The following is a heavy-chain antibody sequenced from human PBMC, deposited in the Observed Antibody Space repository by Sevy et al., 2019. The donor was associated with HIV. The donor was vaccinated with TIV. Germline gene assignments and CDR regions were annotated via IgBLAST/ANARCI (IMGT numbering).Heavy chain of an antibody. J-gene: IGHJ6*02. CDR2: IYYSGSN. CDR1: GGSMSSSSYN. Sequence: SETLSLTCSVSGGSMSSSSYNWGWIRQSPGKGLEWIGNIYYSGSNSYNPSLKSRVTISLDTSKNQFYLHLNSVTASVTVVYYCVTPDFHDIWGGNRQFMGAFNIWGQGTRVTVSS. D-gene: IGHD3-16*01. V-gene: IGHV4-39*01. CDR3: VTPDFHDIWGGNRQFMGAFNI.